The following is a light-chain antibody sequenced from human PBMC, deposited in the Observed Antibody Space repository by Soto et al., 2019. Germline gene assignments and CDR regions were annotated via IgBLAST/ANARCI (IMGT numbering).Light chain of an antibody. CDR2: VES. CDR1: QTVSSR. CDR3: QQYDKWPIT. V-gene: IGKV3-15*01. Sequence: EIVMTQSPDTLSVSPGERATLSCRASQTVSSRLAWYQQKPGQAPRLLVYVESTRATGIPARFSGSGSGTEFTLTISSLQSEDFAVYYCQQYDKWPITFGQGTRLEIK. J-gene: IGKJ5*01.